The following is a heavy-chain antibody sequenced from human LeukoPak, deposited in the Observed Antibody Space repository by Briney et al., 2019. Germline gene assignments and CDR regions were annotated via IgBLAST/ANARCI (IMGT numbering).Heavy chain of an antibody. J-gene: IGHJ4*02. CDR3: ARSGEQQLYNDY. V-gene: IGHV4-31*03. Sequence: SETLSLTCTVSGGSISSGGYYWSWIRQHPGKGLEWIGYIYYSGSTYYNPSLKSRVTISVDTSKNQFSLKLSSVTAADTAVYYCARSGEQQLYNDYWGQGTLVTVSS. CDR2: IYYSGST. CDR1: GGSISSGGYY. D-gene: IGHD6-13*01.